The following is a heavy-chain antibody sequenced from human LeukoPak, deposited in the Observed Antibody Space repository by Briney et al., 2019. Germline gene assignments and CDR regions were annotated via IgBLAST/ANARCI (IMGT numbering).Heavy chain of an antibody. Sequence: GASVKLSCKTSGYTFTTYYIHWVRQAPGQGLEWMGRIIPILGIANYAQKFQGRVTITADKSTSTAYMELSSLRSEDTAVYYCARDRPADNPLYGSGSYYDYWGQGTLVTVSS. J-gene: IGHJ4*02. CDR1: GYTFTTYY. CDR3: ARDRPADNPLYGSGSYYDY. D-gene: IGHD3-10*01. V-gene: IGHV1-69*04. CDR2: IIPILGIA.